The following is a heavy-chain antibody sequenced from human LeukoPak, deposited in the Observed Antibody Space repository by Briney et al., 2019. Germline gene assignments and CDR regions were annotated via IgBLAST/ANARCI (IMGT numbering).Heavy chain of an antibody. CDR1: GGSITSGHW. CDR3: TSSRGRLYGVDV. D-gene: IGHD2-15*01. CDR2: IYHSGST. Sequence: PSETLSLTCAVSGGSITSGHWWTWVRQPPGKGLEWIGEIYHSGSTTYNPSLMSRVTISVDKSTKQFSLNLTSVTAADMAVYYCTSSRGRLYGVDVWGQGTTVIVSS. J-gene: IGHJ6*02. V-gene: IGHV4-4*02.